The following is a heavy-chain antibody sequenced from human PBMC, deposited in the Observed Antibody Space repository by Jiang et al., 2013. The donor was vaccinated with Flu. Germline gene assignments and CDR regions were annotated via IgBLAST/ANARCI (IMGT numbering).Heavy chain of an antibody. V-gene: IGHV4-39*01. J-gene: IGHJ2*01. CDR1: GGSIRSSTYY. Sequence: PGLVKPSETLSLTCTVSGGSIRSSTYYWGWIRQPPGKGLEWIGSIYESGSTYYNPSPKSRVTISVDTSKNQFSLKLSSVTAADTAVYYCARAVDYYDSDWYFDLWGRGTLVTVSS. CDR2: IYESGST. D-gene: IGHD3-22*01. CDR3: ARAVDYYDSDWYFDL.